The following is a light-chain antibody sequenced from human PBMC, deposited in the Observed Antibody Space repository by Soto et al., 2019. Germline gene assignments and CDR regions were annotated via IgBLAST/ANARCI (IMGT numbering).Light chain of an antibody. CDR2: YDS. CDR3: LVWDSASDHQV. Sequence: SYELTQPPSVSVAPGKTARITCGGNNIGNKRVHWYQQKPGQAPVLVIYYDSDRPSGIPERFSGSNSGNTATLTINRVEAGDEADYYCLVWDSASDHQVFGGGTKVTVL. CDR1: NIGNKR. J-gene: IGLJ2*01. V-gene: IGLV3-21*04.